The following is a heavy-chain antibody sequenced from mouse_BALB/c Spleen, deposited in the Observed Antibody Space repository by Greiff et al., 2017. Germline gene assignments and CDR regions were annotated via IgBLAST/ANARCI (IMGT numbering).Heavy chain of an antibody. Sequence: EVQGVESGGGLVKPGGSLKLSCAASGFTFSSYTMSWVRQTPEKRLEWVATISSGGSYTYYPDSVKGRFTISRDNAKNTLYLQMSSLKSEDTAMYYCTREGDGNYGGFAYWGQGTLVTVSA. CDR1: GFTFSSYT. CDR2: ISSGGSYT. J-gene: IGHJ3*01. V-gene: IGHV5-6-4*01. CDR3: TREGDGNYGGFAY. D-gene: IGHD2-1*01.